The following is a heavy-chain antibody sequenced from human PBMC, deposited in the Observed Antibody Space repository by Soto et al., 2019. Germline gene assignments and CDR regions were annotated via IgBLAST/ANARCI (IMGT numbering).Heavy chain of an antibody. D-gene: IGHD3-3*01. CDR2: MNPNSGNT. CDR1: GYTFTSYG. V-gene: IGHV1-8*01. J-gene: IGHJ3*02. CDR3: ARGRYFDFWSGYDDFDI. Sequence: ASVKVSCKASGYTFTSYGINWVRQATGQGLEWMGWMNPNSGNTVYAQKFQGRVTMTRTTSISTAYMELSSLRSVDTAVYFFARGRYFDFWSGYDDFDIWGQGTMLTVSS.